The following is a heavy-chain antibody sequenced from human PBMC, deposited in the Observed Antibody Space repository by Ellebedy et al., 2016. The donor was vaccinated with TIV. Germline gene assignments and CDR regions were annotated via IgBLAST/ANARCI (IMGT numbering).Heavy chain of an antibody. J-gene: IGHJ6*02. CDR1: GFTFSSYG. D-gene: IGHD6-13*01. CDR2: IWYDGSKK. CDR3: AREGYSSSWHKTYYYYYGMDV. Sequence: GESLKISCEASGFTFSSYGMHWVRQAPGKGLEWVAVIWYDGSKKYYADSVKGRFTISRDNSKNTLYLQMNSLRAEDTAVYYCAREGYSSSWHKTYYYYYGMDVWGQGTTVTVSS. V-gene: IGHV3-33*01.